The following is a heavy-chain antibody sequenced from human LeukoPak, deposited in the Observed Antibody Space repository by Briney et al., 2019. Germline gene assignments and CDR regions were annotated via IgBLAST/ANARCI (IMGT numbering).Heavy chain of an antibody. CDR1: GFTFDDYA. D-gene: IGHD2-8*02. J-gene: IGHJ4*02. CDR3: AKDGGTGSYSDY. V-gene: IGHV3-43*02. CDR2: ITGDGGST. Sequence: GGSLRLSCAASGFTFDDYAMQWVRQAPGKGLEWVSLITGDGGSTYYADSVKGRFTISRDNSKNSLYLQMNSLRTEDTALYYCAKDGGTGSYSDYWGQGTLVTVSS.